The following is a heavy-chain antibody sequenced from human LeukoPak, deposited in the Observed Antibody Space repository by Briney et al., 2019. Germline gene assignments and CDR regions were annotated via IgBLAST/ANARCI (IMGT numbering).Heavy chain of an antibody. D-gene: IGHD4-23*01. Sequence: SETLSLTCTVSGGSTRTYYWSWIRLAPGKGLEWIGFISYSGYTSYSPSLKSRVAISVDTSKSQFSLRLSSMTAADTAIYYFARGRNDNGGMFFDSWAQGTLVTVSS. CDR1: GGSTRTYY. J-gene: IGHJ4*02. V-gene: IGHV4-59*01. CDR2: ISYSGYT. CDR3: ARGRNDNGGMFFDS.